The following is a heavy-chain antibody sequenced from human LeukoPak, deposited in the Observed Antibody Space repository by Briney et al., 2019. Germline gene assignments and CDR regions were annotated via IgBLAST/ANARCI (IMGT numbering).Heavy chain of an antibody. CDR1: GGSINNY. V-gene: IGHV4-4*07. CDR2: IYHTGST. CDR3: ASRKLGNDY. J-gene: IGHJ4*02. Sequence: PSETLSLTCTVSGGSINNYWSWIRQPAGKGLEWIGRIYHTGSTSYSPSLKSRVTISADTSQNQFSLKLSSVTAADTAVYYCASRKLGNDYWGQGTLVTVSS. D-gene: IGHD7-27*01.